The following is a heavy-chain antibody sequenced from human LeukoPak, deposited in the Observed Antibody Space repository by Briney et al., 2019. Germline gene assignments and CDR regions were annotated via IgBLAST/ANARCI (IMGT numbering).Heavy chain of an antibody. CDR1: GGSISSYY. CDR2: IYYSGST. J-gene: IGHJ5*02. Sequence: PSETLSLTCTVSGGSISSYYWSWIRQPPGKGLEWIGYIYYSGSTNYNPSLKGRVTISVDTSKNQFSLKLSSVTAADTAVYYCARQTGGWFDPWGQGTLVTVS. D-gene: IGHD1-1*01. V-gene: IGHV4-59*01. CDR3: ARQTGGWFDP.